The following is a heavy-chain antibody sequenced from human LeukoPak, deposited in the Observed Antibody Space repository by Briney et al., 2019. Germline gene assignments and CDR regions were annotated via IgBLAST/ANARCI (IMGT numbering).Heavy chain of an antibody. V-gene: IGHV3-33*08. CDR1: GFTFSSYS. J-gene: IGHJ6*02. D-gene: IGHD2-2*01. CDR2: IWYDGSNK. Sequence: GGSLRLSCAASGFTFSSYSMNWVRQAPGKGLEWVAVIWYDGSNKYYADSVKGRFTISRDNSKNTLYLQMNSLRAEDTAVYYCARDHIVVVPDLIYYYYGMDVWGQGTTVTVSS. CDR3: ARDHIVVVPDLIYYYYGMDV.